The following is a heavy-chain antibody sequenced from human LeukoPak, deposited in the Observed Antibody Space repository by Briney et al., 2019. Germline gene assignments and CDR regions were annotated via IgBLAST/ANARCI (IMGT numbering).Heavy chain of an antibody. CDR2: ISYSGGT. Sequence: SGTLSLPCTVSGGSLSGYYWSWIPHPPGKGLEWIGFISYSGGTNYNPSLKSRVTISVDTSKNQFSLKLNSVTAADTAVYYCARYGPRDYGDYFDYWGQGTLVTVSS. D-gene: IGHD4-17*01. CDR1: GGSLSGYY. J-gene: IGHJ4*02. V-gene: IGHV4-59*08. CDR3: ARYGPRDYGDYFDY.